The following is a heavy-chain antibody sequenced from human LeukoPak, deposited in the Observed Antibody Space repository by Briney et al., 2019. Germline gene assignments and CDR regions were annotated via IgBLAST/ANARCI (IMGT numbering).Heavy chain of an antibody. CDR3: TRDTDGSLDY. CDR2: IKQDGSTK. D-gene: IGHD1-26*01. V-gene: IGHV3-7*01. CDR1: GFTFSSHA. J-gene: IGHJ4*02. Sequence: GGSLRLSCAASGFTFSSHAMSWVRQAPGKGLEWVANIKQDGSTKHYADSLKGRFTISRDNPKNSLYLQMNNLRADDTAVYYCTRDTDGSLDYWGQGILVTVAS.